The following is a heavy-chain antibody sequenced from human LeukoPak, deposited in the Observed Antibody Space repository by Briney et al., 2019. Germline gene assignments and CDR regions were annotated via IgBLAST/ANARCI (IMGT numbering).Heavy chain of an antibody. Sequence: PGGXLRLSGIGTGFTFXXXGXXWVRQAPGXXXXXVSGXXXXXXSXYXADSVXGRXXXSXDDSKNTLYLQMNSLRVEDTAVYYCAKDRGRTWVQVANWGQGTLVTVSS. CDR1: GFTFXXXG. CDR3: AKDRGRTWVQVAN. V-gene: IGHV3-23*01. J-gene: IGHJ4*02. CDR2: XXXXXXSX. D-gene: IGHD2-15*01.